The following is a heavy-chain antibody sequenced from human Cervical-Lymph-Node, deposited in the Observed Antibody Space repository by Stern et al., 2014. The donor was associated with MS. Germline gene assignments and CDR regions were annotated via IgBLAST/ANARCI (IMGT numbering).Heavy chain of an antibody. CDR3: ARGRVDLIRALGI. J-gene: IGHJ3*02. CDR2: MNPNSGNT. CDR1: GYTFTSYD. D-gene: IGHD3-16*01. Sequence: QVQLMQSGAEVKKPGASVKVSCKASGYTFTSYDINWVRQATGQGLEWMGWMNPNSGNTGYGQNFQGRVTMTRNTSISTAYMELRSLRSDDTGVYYFARGRVDLIRALGIWGQGTMVTVSS. V-gene: IGHV1-8*01.